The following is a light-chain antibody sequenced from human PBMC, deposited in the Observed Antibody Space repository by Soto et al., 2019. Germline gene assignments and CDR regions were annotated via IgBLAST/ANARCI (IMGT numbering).Light chain of an antibody. CDR2: DAS. CDR1: QTVRSSY. J-gene: IGKJ1*01. V-gene: IGKV3-20*01. CDR3: QQYGSSPQT. Sequence: EIVLTQSPGTLSLSRGERATLSCRASQTVRSSYLAWYQQKPGQAPRLLMYDASSRATGVPDRFSGSGSGTDFTLTISRLEPEDFAVYYCQQYGSSPQTFGQGTKVDIK.